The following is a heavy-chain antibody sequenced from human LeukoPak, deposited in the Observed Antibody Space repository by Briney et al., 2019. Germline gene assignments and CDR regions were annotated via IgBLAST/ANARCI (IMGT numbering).Heavy chain of an antibody. CDR3: TAYGDYAY. J-gene: IGHJ4*02. CDR2: TTSKTDARTT. CDR1: GFTSTNAW. Sequence: PGRSLRPSCALSGFTSTNAWRSWVRQPPEKGLGWVGRTTSKTDARTTDYAAPVKGRFTISRDDSKNTLYLQMNSLKTEETAVYCCTAYGDYAYWGQGTLVTVSS. V-gene: IGHV3-15*01. D-gene: IGHD4-17*01.